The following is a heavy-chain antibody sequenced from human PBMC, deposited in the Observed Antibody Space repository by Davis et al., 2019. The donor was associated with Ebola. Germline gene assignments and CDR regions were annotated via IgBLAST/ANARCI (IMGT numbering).Heavy chain of an antibody. D-gene: IGHD6-13*01. Sequence: ASVKVSCKASGYTFTSYYMHWVRQAPGQGLEWMGIINPSGGSTSYAQKFQGRVTMTRDTSISTAYMELSRLRYDDTAVYYCARLCSSSCPNDYWGQGTLVTVSS. J-gene: IGHJ4*02. CDR1: GYTFTSYY. V-gene: IGHV1-46*01. CDR2: INPSGGST. CDR3: ARLCSSSCPNDY.